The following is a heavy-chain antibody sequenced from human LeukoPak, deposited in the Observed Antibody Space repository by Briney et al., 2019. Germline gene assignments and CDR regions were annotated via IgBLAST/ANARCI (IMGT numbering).Heavy chain of an antibody. Sequence: GGSLRLSCAASGFTFSSHWMHWVRQAPGKGLVWVSRINSDGSSISYADSVKGRFTISRDNAKNTLYLQMNSLRAEDTAVYYCARDYPGSYYYYGMDVWGQGTTVTVSS. CDR3: ARDYPGSYYYYGMDV. J-gene: IGHJ6*02. D-gene: IGHD3-16*02. CDR1: GFTFSSHW. CDR2: INSDGSSI. V-gene: IGHV3-74*01.